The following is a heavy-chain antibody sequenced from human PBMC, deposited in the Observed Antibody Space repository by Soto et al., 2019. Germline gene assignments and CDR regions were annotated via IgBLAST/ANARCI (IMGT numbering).Heavy chain of an antibody. V-gene: IGHV4-59*08. CDR3: ARRYSSAFDI. D-gene: IGHD6-13*01. CDR2: IYYSGST. CDR1: GGSISGYY. J-gene: IGHJ3*02. Sequence: SETLCLTYTVSGGSISGYYWRWIRQPPGKGLEWIGYIYYSGSTNYNPSLKSRVTISVDTPKNQFSLKLSSVTAADTAVYYCARRYSSAFDIWGQGTMVTVSS.